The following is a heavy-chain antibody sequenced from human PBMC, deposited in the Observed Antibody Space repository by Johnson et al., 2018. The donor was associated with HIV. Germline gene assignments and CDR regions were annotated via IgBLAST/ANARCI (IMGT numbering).Heavy chain of an antibody. Sequence: QMLLVESGGGVVQPGRSLRLSCAASGFTFSTYGMHWVRQAPGKGLEWVAVISYDGSNKYYADSVKGRFTLSRDNSKNTLYLQMHSLRAEDTAVYYCATYYYDSSGYSYAFDIWGQGTMVTVSS. CDR1: GFTFSTYG. CDR2: ISYDGSNK. V-gene: IGHV3-30*03. J-gene: IGHJ3*02. D-gene: IGHD3-22*01. CDR3: ATYYYDSSGYSYAFDI.